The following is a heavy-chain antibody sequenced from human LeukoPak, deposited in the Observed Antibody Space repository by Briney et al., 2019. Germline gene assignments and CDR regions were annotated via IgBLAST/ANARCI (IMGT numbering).Heavy chain of an antibody. CDR3: ARNENSGWGYFDY. CDR2: IGGSNGIT. Sequence: GGSLRLSCAASGFTFSSYAMHWVRQAPGKGLEWVSVIGGSNGITFYVGSVKGRFTISRDNSKDTLYLQMNSLRAEDTAVYYCARNENSGWGYFDYWGQGTLVTVSS. V-gene: IGHV3-23*01. J-gene: IGHJ4*02. D-gene: IGHD5-12*01. CDR1: GFTFSSYA.